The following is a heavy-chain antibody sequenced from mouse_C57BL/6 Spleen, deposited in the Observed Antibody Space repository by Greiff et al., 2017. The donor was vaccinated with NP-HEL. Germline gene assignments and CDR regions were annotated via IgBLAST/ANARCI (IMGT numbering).Heavy chain of an antibody. CDR3: ARGRAGSSPGWFAY. V-gene: IGHV3-6*01. J-gene: IGHJ3*01. CDR1: GYSITSGYY. Sequence: EVKLMGSGPGLVKPSQSLSLTCSVTGYSITSGYYWNWIRQFPGNKLEWMGYISYDGSNNYNPSLKNRISITRDTSKNQFFLKLNSVTTEDTATYYGARGRAGSSPGWFAYWGQGTLVTVSA. CDR2: ISYDGSN. D-gene: IGHD1-1*01.